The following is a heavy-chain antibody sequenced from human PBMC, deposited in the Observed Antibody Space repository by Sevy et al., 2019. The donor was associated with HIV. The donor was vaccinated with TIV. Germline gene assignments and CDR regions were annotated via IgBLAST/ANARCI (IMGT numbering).Heavy chain of an antibody. CDR1: GFTFSSYD. D-gene: IGHD4-17*01. CDR3: ARDQHDYAGNVRTGWFDP. J-gene: IGHJ5*02. V-gene: IGHV3-30*03. CDR2: ISYDGSNK. Sequence: GGSLRLSCAASGFTFSSYDMHWVRQAPGKGLEWVAVISYDGSNKYYADSVKGRFTISRDNSKNTLYLQMNSLRAEDTAVYYCARDQHDYAGNVRTGWFDPWGQGTLVTVSS.